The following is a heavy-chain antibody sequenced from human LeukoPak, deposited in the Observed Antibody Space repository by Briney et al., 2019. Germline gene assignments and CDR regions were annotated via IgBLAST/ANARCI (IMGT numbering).Heavy chain of an antibody. CDR1: GFTFSSYS. Sequence: KPGGSLRLSCAASGFTFSSYSMNWVRQAPGKGLEWVSSISSSSSYIYYADSVKGRFTISRDNAKNSLYLQMNSLRAEDTAVYYCASNWRDSYGPSYFGYWGQGTLVTVSS. J-gene: IGHJ4*02. CDR3: ASNWRDSYGPSYFGY. D-gene: IGHD5-18*01. CDR2: ISSSSSYI. V-gene: IGHV3-21*01.